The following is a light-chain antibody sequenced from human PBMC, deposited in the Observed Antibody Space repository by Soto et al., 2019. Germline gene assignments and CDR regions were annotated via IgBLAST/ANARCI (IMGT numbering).Light chain of an antibody. CDR3: QQYGISPHT. CDR2: GAS. CDR1: QSVSSSY. Sequence: EIVLTQSPGTLSLSPGERATLSCRASQSVSSSYLAWYQHKPGQAPRLLIYGASSRATGIPDRFSGSGSGTDLTLTISRLEPEDFAVYYCQQYGISPHTFGQGTKLEIK. J-gene: IGKJ2*01. V-gene: IGKV3-20*01.